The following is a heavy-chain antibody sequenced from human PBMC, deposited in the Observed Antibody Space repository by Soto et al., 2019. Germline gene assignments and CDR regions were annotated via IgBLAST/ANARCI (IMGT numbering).Heavy chain of an antibody. CDR3: ARTRPRDYQDASSDYSYYYGMDG. D-gene: IGHD3-22*01. V-gene: IGHV3-7*01. Sequence: ELQLVESGGGLVQPGGSLRLSCAASGFTFSIYWMSWVRQAPGKGLEWVANINQDGIEKYYVDSVRGRFTISRDNAKNSLYLHLNSLTAEDTAVYYCARTRPRDYQDASSDYSYYYGMDGWGQGTTATVSS. J-gene: IGHJ6*02. CDR1: GFTFSIYW. CDR2: INQDGIEK.